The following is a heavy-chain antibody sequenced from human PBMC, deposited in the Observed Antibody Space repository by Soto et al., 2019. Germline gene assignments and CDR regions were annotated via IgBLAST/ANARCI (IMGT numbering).Heavy chain of an antibody. Sequence: EVQLLESGGGLVQPGGSLRLSCATSGFTFSDHAMHWVRQAPGEGLEWVSGIRGDFVTTPYADSVKGRFTISRDNSQNTLYLHMNSLRDEDTARYYCVKEGKMGVEGFDFWGQGTLVTVSS. D-gene: IGHD1-26*01. J-gene: IGHJ4*02. V-gene: IGHV3-23*01. CDR3: VKEGKMGVEGFDF. CDR1: GFTFSDHA. CDR2: IRGDFVTT.